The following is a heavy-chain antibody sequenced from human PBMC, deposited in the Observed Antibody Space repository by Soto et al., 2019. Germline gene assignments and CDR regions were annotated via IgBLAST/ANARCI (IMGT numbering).Heavy chain of an antibody. V-gene: IGHV1-69*01. CDR2: IIPIFGTA. Sequence: DPGQGLEWMGGIIPIFGTANYAQKFQGRVTITADESTSTAYMELSSLRSEDTVVYYRARGDSSGAPGHWGQGTPVPVS. CDR3: ARGDSSGAPGH. D-gene: IGHD3-22*01. J-gene: IGHJ4*02.